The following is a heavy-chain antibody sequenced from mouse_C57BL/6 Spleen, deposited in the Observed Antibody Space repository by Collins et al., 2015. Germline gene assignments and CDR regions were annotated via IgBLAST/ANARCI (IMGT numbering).Heavy chain of an antibody. CDR2: IDPENGDT. Sequence: EVQLQQSGAELVRPGASVKLSCTASGFNIKDDYMHWVKQRPEQGLEWIGWIDPENGDTEYASKFQGKATITADTSSNTAYLQLSSLTSEDTAVYYCTTYGNYYFDYWGQGTTLTVSS. V-gene: IGHV14-4*01. D-gene: IGHD2-1*01. CDR1: GFNIKDDY. J-gene: IGHJ2*01. CDR3: TTYGNYYFDY.